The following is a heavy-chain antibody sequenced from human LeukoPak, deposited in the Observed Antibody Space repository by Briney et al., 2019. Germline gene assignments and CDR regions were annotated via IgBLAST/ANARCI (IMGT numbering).Heavy chain of an antibody. CDR1: GGSISSGSYY. Sequence: SETLSLTCTVSGGSISSGSYYWSWIRQPPGKGLEWIGYIYYSGSTNYNPSLKSRVTISVDTSKNQFSLKLSSVTAADTAVYYCARDSSGWYHWFDPWGQGTLVTVSS. J-gene: IGHJ5*02. V-gene: IGHV4-61*01. D-gene: IGHD6-19*01. CDR2: IYYSGST. CDR3: ARDSSGWYHWFDP.